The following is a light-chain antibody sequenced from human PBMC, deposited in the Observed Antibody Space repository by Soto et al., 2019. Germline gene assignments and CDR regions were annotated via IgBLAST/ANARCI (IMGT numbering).Light chain of an antibody. CDR3: QQYNSYSPT. CDR1: QSIASW. J-gene: IGKJ1*01. V-gene: IGKV1-5*03. CDR2: KAS. Sequence: DIKMSQSPSTLSASVEDRVTITCRASQSIASWLAWYQQEPGKAPKLLIYKASSLESGVPSRFSGSGSGTEFTLTISSLQPDDFATYYCQQYNSYSPTFGQGTKVDIK.